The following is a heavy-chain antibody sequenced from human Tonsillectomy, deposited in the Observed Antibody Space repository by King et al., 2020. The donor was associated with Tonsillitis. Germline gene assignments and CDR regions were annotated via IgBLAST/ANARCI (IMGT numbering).Heavy chain of an antibody. J-gene: IGHJ5*02. V-gene: IGHV3-30*10. CDR2: ISDDGSNK. Sequence: VQLVESGGGVVQPGRSLRLSCAASVFTFSYFAIHWVRQAPGKGLDWVAVISDDGSNKDYTDSWKGRFCTSRDNSENTLDLQMASLGVEDTAVYYCAREYGMSHGDYGWFDPWGQGTLVTVYS. CDR1: VFTFSYFA. D-gene: IGHD4-17*01. CDR3: AREYGMSHGDYGWFDP.